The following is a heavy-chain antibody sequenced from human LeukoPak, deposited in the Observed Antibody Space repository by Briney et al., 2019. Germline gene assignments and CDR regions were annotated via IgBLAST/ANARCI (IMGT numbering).Heavy chain of an antibody. CDR3: ARQNDFRLDY. CDR1: GYPFSSYW. Sequence: GESLKISCKGSGYPFSSYWIGWVRQMPGKGLEWMGIIYPGDSDTRVSLSLPGQVTISVDTSIGTAYLQWSSLKASDTAIYYGARQNDFRLDYWGQGTLVTVSS. CDR2: IYPGDSDT. D-gene: IGHD3-3*01. J-gene: IGHJ4*02. V-gene: IGHV5-51*01.